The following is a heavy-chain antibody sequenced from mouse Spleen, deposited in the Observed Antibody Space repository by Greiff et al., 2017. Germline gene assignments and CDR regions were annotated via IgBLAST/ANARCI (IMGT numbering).Heavy chain of an antibody. CDR2: INPGSGGT. CDR3: SRGYGSSYYAMDY. CDR1: GYDFTNYL. V-gene: IGHV1-54*01. D-gene: IGHD1-1*01. J-gene: IGHJ4*01. Sequence: QVQLQQSGAELVRPGTSVKVSCKASGYDFTNYLIEWVKQRPGQGLEWIGVINPGSGGTNYNEKFKGKATLTADKSSSTAYMQLSSLTSEDSAVYFLSRGYGSSYYAMDYWGQGTSVTVSS.